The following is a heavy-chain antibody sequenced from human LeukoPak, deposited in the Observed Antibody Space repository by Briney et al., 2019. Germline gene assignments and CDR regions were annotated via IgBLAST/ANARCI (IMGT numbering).Heavy chain of an antibody. J-gene: IGHJ4*02. CDR2: INRDGSTT. V-gene: IGHV3-74*03. CDR1: GFTFSNYW. Sequence: GGSLRLSCAASGFTFSNYWVHWVRQAPGKGLVWVSRINRDGSTTKYADSVKGQFTVSRDNAKNTLNLQMNSLRAEDTAVYYCARDKKSGESSEIDYWGQGTLVTVSS. CDR3: ARDKKSGESSEIDY. D-gene: IGHD3-10*01.